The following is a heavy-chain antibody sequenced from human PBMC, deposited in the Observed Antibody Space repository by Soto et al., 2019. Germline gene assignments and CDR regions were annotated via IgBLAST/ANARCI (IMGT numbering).Heavy chain of an antibody. CDR1: GDSMATGGHY. Sequence: LTCTVSGDSMATGGHYYNWIRQVPGKGLEWIGYVYYSGATHYTPSLRARATISRDTSKNQFSLRLISVTAADTALYYCARDKDLQPTVWGFWGQGIQVTVSS. CDR2: VYYSGAT. D-gene: IGHD3-16*01. V-gene: IGHV4-31*03. J-gene: IGHJ4*02. CDR3: ARDKDLQPTVWGF.